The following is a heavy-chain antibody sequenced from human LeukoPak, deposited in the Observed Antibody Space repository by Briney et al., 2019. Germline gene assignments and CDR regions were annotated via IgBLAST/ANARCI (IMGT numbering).Heavy chain of an antibody. J-gene: IGHJ4*02. D-gene: IGHD3-3*01. CDR3: ARTYYDFWSGYYTGPGDY. V-gene: IGHV3-20*04. Sequence: PGGSLRLSCAASGFTFDDYGMSWVRQAPGKGLEWVSGINWNGGSTGYADSVKGRFTISRDNAKNSLYLQMNSLRAEDTALYYCARTYYDFWSGYYTGPGDYWGQGTLVTVSP. CDR2: INWNGGST. CDR1: GFTFDDYG.